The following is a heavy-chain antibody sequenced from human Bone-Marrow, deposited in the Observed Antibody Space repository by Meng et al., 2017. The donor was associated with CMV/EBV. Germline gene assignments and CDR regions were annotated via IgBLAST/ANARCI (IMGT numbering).Heavy chain of an antibody. D-gene: IGHD3-10*02. Sequence: VNVSCKASGGTFSSYAISWVRQAPGQGLEWMGGIIPIFGTANYAQKFQGRVTITTDESTSTAYMELSSLRSEDTAVYYCARGTMRTLYYVDYWGQGTLVTVSS. CDR1: GGTFSSYA. CDR3: ARGTMRTLYYVDY. J-gene: IGHJ4*02. V-gene: IGHV1-69*05. CDR2: IIPIFGTA.